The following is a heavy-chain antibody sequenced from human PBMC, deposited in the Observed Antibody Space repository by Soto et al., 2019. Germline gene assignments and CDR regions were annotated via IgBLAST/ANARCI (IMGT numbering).Heavy chain of an antibody. CDR3: ARLLKQRGGVYYYYYYGMDV. J-gene: IGHJ6*02. Sequence: GESLKISCKGSGYSFTSYWISWVRQMPGKVLEWMGRIDPSDSYTNYSPSFQGHVTISADKSISTAYLQWSSLKASDTAMYYCARLLKQRGGVYYYYYYGMDVWGQGXTVTVYS. CDR1: GYSFTSYW. CDR2: IDPSDSYT. D-gene: IGHD3-10*01. V-gene: IGHV5-10-1*01.